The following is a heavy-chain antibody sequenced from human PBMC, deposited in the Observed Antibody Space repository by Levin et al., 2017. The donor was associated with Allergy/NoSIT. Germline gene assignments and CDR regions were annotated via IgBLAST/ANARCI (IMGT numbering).Heavy chain of an antibody. CDR2: IWYDGSNK. CDR3: ARDWYYYDSSGYYEN. CDR1: GFTFSSYG. D-gene: IGHD3-22*01. J-gene: IGHJ4*02. Sequence: GGSLRLSCAASGFTFSSYGMHWVRQAPGKGLEWVAVIWYDGSNKYYADSVKGRFTISRDNSKNTLYLQMNSLRAEDTAVYYCARDWYYYDSSGYYENWGQGTLVTVSS. V-gene: IGHV3-33*01.